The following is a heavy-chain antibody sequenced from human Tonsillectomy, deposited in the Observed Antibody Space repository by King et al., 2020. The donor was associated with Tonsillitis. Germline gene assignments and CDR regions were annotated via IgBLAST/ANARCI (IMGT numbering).Heavy chain of an antibody. J-gene: IGHJ4*02. V-gene: IGHV4-30-4*07. CDR1: GGSISSGGYS. CDR2: IYYSGST. CDR3: DRGYGGNSRVFDY. Sequence: QLQESGPGLVKPSQTLSLTCAVSGGSISSGGYSWSWIRQPPGKGLEWIGYIYYSGSTYYNPSLKSRVTISVYTSKNQFSLKLSSMTAADTAVYYCDRGYGGNSRVFDYWGQXTLVTVSS. D-gene: IGHD4-23*01.